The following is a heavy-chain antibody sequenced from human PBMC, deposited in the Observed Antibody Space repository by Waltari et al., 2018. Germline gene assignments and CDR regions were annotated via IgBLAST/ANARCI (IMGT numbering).Heavy chain of an antibody. D-gene: IGHD4-17*01. V-gene: IGHV5-51*01. CDR1: GYSFTSYW. CDR3: ARQPTTVTVSGIENWFDP. CDR2: IYPGDSDT. Sequence: EVQLVQSGAEVKKPGESLKISCKGSGYSFTSYWIGWVRQMPGKGLEWMGIIYPGDSDTRYSPAFQGQVTISADKSISTAYLQWSSLKASDTAMYYCARQPTTVTVSGIENWFDPWGQGTLVTVSS. J-gene: IGHJ5*02.